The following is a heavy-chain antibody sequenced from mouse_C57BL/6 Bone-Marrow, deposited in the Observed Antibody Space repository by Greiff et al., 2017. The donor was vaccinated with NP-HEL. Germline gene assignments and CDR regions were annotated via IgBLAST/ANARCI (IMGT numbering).Heavy chain of an antibody. J-gene: IGHJ4*01. CDR3: ARRGGVVAMGY. V-gene: IGHV5-6*01. D-gene: IGHD1-1*02. Sequence: EVQLMESGGDLVKPGGSLKLSCAASGFTFSSYGMSWVRQTPDQRLEWVGTICSGGSYTYYPDSVKGRFTLSRDNAKNTLYLQMSSLKSEDTSMCYCARRGGVVAMGYWGQGTSVTVSS. CDR2: ICSGGSYT. CDR1: GFTFSSYG.